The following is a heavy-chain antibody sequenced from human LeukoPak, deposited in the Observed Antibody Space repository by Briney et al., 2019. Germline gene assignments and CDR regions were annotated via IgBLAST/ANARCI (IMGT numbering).Heavy chain of an antibody. CDR3: AREGGFYRPLDY. Sequence: SETLSLTCGVSGGSVSSTNWWTWIRQPPGEGLEWIGEVHLDGRTNFNPSLKSRLTMSVDLSENHVSLKLTSVTAADTAVYYCAREGGFYRPLDYSGQGTLVTVSS. V-gene: IGHV4-4*02. D-gene: IGHD6-25*01. J-gene: IGHJ4*02. CDR1: GGSVSSTNW. CDR2: VHLDGRT.